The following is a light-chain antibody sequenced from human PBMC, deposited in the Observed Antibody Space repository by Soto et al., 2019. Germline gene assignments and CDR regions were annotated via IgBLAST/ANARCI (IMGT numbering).Light chain of an antibody. J-gene: IGLJ1*01. Sequence: QPVLTQPPSVSGAPGQRVTISCTGSSSNIGAGYDVHWYQQFPGTAPKLLIYGNSNRPSGVPDRFSGSKSGTSASLAITGLQAEDEADYCCQSYDSSLSGYVFGTGTKVTVL. CDR1: SSNIGAGYD. V-gene: IGLV1-40*01. CDR3: QSYDSSLSGYV. CDR2: GNS.